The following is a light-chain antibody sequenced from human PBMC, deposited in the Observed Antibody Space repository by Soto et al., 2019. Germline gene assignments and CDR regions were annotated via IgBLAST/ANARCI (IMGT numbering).Light chain of an antibody. CDR1: SGHSSYA. J-gene: IGLJ2*01. Sequence: QPVRTQSPSASASLGGSVKLPCTLSSGHSSYAIAWHQQQPEKGPRYLMKLNSDGSHNKRDGIPDRFSGSSSGAERYLTISSLQSEDEADYYCQTWGTGIVVFGGGTKLTVL. CDR2: LNSDGSH. CDR3: QTWGTGIVV. V-gene: IGLV4-69*01.